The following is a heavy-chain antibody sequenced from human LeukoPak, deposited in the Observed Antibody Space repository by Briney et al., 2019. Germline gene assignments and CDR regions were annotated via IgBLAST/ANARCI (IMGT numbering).Heavy chain of an antibody. J-gene: IGHJ4*02. D-gene: IGHD6-19*01. CDR3: AKEQGYTGWLTTGH. CDR2: ISWNGGEE. V-gene: IGHV3-30*18. CDR1: GFTFSDYS. Sequence: GGSLRLSCAASGFTFSDYSMHWLRQAPGKGLEWVAVISWNGGEEHYGNSVRGRFTISRDNSKNMVYLQMNSLRVEDTAVYYCAKEQGYTGWLTTGHWGQGALVTVSS.